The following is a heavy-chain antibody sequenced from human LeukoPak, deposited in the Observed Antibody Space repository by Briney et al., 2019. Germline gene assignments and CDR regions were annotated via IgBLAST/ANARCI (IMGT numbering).Heavy chain of an antibody. D-gene: IGHD3-10*01. J-gene: IGHJ3*02. CDR1: GFTFSSYS. CDR3: ARRVASGYDTFDI. V-gene: IGHV3-21*01. Sequence: GSLRPSCAASGFTFSSYSMNWVRQAPGKGLEWVSSISSSSSYIYYADSVKGRFTISRDNARNSLYLQMNSLRAEDTAVYYCARRVASGYDTFDIWGQGTMVTVSS. CDR2: ISSSSSYI.